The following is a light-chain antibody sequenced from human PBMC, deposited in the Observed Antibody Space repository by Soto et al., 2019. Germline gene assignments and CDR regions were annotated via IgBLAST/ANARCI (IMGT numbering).Light chain of an antibody. CDR3: QQYDSYPLT. CDR1: QDISNY. CDR2: DAS. V-gene: IGKV1-33*01. J-gene: IGKJ4*01. Sequence: EIQMTQSPSSLSASLGDRVTITFQASQDISNYLNWYQQKPGKAPKLLIYDASNLETGVPSRFSGSGSGTDFTFTISSLQPEDIATYYCQQYDSYPLTFGGGTKVDVK.